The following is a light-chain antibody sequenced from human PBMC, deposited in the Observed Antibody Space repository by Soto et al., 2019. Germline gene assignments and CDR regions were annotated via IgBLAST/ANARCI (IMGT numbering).Light chain of an antibody. Sequence: QAVVTQEPSLTVSPGGTVTLTCASSTGAVTSGYYPNWFQQKLGQAPRALIYGTTNKHSWTPARFSGSLLGGKAALTLSGVLPEDGAEYYCLLYYGGACVFGGGTKLTVL. V-gene: IGLV7-43*01. J-gene: IGLJ2*01. CDR1: TGAVTSGYY. CDR2: GTT. CDR3: LLYYGGACV.